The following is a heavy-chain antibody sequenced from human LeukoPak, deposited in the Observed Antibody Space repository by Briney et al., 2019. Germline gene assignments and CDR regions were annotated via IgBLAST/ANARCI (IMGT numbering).Heavy chain of an antibody. J-gene: IGHJ4*02. Sequence: KPSETLSLTCTVSGGSISSSSYYWGWIRQPPGKGLEWIGSIYYSGSTYYNPSLKSRVTISVDTSKNQFSLKLSSVTAADTAVYYCARRVVGLGGRYFDYWGQGTLVTVSS. CDR3: ARRVVGLGGRYFDY. CDR2: IYYSGST. V-gene: IGHV4-39*01. CDR1: GGSISSSSYY. D-gene: IGHD1-26*01.